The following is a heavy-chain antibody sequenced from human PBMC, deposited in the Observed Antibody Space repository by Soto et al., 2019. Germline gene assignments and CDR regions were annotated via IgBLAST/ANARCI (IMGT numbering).Heavy chain of an antibody. CDR1: GGSFSGYY. V-gene: IGHV4-34*01. CDR3: ARGPGSGSHNDAFDI. CDR2: INHSGST. Sequence: SETLSLTCAVYGGSFSGYYWSWIRQPPGKGLEWIGEINHSGSTKYNPSLKSRVTISVDTSKNQFSLKLSSVTAADTAVYYCARGPGSGSHNDAFDIWGQGTMVTVSS. J-gene: IGHJ3*02. D-gene: IGHD1-26*01.